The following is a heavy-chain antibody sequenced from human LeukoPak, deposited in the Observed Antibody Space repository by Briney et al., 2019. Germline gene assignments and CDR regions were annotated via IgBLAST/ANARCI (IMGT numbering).Heavy chain of an antibody. Sequence: ASVKVSCKASGYXFTDYYIHWVRQAPGQGLEWMGWINPKSGGTNHAQRFQGRVTMTRDTSISTAHMELSSLGSVDTAVYYSARQGGPMTVVVKVASDIWGQGTMVTVSS. CDR3: ARQGGPMTVVVKVASDI. D-gene: IGHD3-22*01. V-gene: IGHV1-2*02. CDR1: GYXFTDYY. CDR2: INPKSGGT. J-gene: IGHJ3*02.